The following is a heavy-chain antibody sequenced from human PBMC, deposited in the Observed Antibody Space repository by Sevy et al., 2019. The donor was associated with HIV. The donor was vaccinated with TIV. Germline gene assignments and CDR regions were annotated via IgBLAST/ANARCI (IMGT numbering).Heavy chain of an antibody. CDR3: ARDGGWLPYDAFDI. V-gene: IGHV3-48*02. D-gene: IGHD6-19*01. CDR2: ISSSSTI. CDR1: GFTFSSYS. Sequence: GGSLRLSCAASGFTFSSYSMNWVRQAPGKGLEWVSYISSSSTIYYADSVKGRFTISRDNAKNSLYLQMNSLRDEDTAVYYCARDGGWLPYDAFDIWGQGTMVTVSS. J-gene: IGHJ3*02.